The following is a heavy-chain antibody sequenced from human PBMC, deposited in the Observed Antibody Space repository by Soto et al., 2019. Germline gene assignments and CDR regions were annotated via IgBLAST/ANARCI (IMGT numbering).Heavy chain of an antibody. Sequence: GVSLRLSCASSGFPFISHCMNWVRQAPGKGLEWVSYISSSSSSTIYYADSVKGRFTISRDNAKNSLYLQMNSLGDEDTAVYYCARDKEQLVPRNYFDYWGQGTLVTVSS. V-gene: IGHV3-48*02. D-gene: IGHD6-13*01. CDR3: ARDKEQLVPRNYFDY. CDR2: ISSSSSSTI. J-gene: IGHJ4*02. CDR1: GFPFISHC.